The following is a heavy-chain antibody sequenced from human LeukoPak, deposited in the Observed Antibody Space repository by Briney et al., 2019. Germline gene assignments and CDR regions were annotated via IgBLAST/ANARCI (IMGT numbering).Heavy chain of an antibody. CDR1: GFTFSNYG. CDR3: AKERGSSWYSDFDI. V-gene: IGHV3-30*02. J-gene: IGHJ3*02. CDR2: IRYDGINK. Sequence: GGSLRLSCAASGFTFSNYGMHWVRQAPGTGLEWVAFIRYDGINKYYADSVKGRFTISRDNSKNTLYQQMNSLRAEDTAVYYCAKERGSSWYSDFDIWGQGTMVTVSS. D-gene: IGHD6-13*01.